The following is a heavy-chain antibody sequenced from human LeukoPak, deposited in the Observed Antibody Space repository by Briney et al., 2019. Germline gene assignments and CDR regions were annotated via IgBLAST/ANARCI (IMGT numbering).Heavy chain of an antibody. V-gene: IGHV1-8*02. CDR1: GYIFTNYD. CDR3: ARGLKEWLRTKAHFDY. CDR2: MNPKSANT. Sequence: ASVKVSCKASGYIFTNYDIHWVRQATGQGLEWMAWMNPKSANTGYAQKFQGRVTMTRNTSISTAYMELSSLRSEDTAVYYCARGLKEWLRTKAHFDYWGQGTLVTVSS. J-gene: IGHJ4*02. D-gene: IGHD5-12*01.